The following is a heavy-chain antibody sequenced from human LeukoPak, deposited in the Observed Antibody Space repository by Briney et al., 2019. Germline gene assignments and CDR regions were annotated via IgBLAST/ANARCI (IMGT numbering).Heavy chain of an antibody. V-gene: IGHV3-23*01. Sequence: PGGSLRLSCAASGFTFSSFAMSWVRQAPGKGLEWVSSISGSGESTYYADYVKGRFTASRDNSKNTLNLQLNSLRAEDTAVYYCARVQVSPIAAVATDYWGQGTLVTVSS. CDR2: ISGSGEST. D-gene: IGHD6-13*01. J-gene: IGHJ4*02. CDR1: GFTFSSFA. CDR3: ARVQVSPIAAVATDY.